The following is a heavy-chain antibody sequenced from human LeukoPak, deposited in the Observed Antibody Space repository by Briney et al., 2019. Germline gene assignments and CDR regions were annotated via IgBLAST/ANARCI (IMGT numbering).Heavy chain of an antibody. Sequence: GGSLRLSCAASGFTFSNYVVSWVRQAPGKGPEWVSAISGSGGSTYYADSVKGRFTISRDNSKNTLYLQMNSLRAEDTAIYYCAKGLDCFDYWGQGTLVTVSS. CDR3: AKGLDCFDY. CDR2: ISGSGGST. CDR1: GFTFSNYV. V-gene: IGHV3-23*01. J-gene: IGHJ4*02. D-gene: IGHD6-19*01.